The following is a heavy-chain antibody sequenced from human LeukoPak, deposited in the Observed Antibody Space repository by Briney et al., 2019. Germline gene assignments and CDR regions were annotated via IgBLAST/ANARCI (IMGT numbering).Heavy chain of an antibody. J-gene: IGHJ4*02. Sequence: GGSLRLSCAASGFTLSNAWMSWVRQAPGKGLEWVGRIKTKTEGGTTEYAAPVKGRFTILRDDSKNTLYLQMNSLKTEDTAVYYCTKASFGVFMNYFDYWGQGALVTVSS. D-gene: IGHD3-3*01. CDR3: TKASFGVFMNYFDY. V-gene: IGHV3-15*01. CDR1: GFTLSNAW. CDR2: IKTKTEGGTT.